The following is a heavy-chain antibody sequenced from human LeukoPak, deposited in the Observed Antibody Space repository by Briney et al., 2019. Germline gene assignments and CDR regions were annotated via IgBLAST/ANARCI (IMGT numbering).Heavy chain of an antibody. V-gene: IGHV3-30*02. D-gene: IGHD6-13*01. J-gene: IGHJ5*02. CDR3: ARNRAAAGDWLDP. CDR1: GFTFSAYG. Sequence: GGSLRLSCAASGFTFSAYGVHWVRQAPGKGLEWVAFIRYDGRIKNYADSVKGRFTISRDNSKNTLYLQMNSPTTEDTSLYYCARNRAAAGDWLDPWGQGTLVIVSS. CDR2: IRYDGRIK.